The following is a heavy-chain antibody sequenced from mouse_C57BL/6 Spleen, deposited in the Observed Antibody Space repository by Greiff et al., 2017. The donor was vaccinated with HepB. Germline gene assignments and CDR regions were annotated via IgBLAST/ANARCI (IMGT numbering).Heavy chain of an antibody. CDR2: ISNGGGST. Sequence: EVKLMESGGGLVQPGGSLKLSCAASGFTFSDYYMYWVRQTPEKRLEWVAYISNGGGSTYYPDTVKGRFTISRDNAKTTRYLQMSRLKSEDTAMYYCARHEGSNAMDYWGQGTSVTVSS. V-gene: IGHV5-12*01. CDR3: ARHEGSNAMDY. CDR1: GFTFSDYY. J-gene: IGHJ4*01. D-gene: IGHD1-1*01.